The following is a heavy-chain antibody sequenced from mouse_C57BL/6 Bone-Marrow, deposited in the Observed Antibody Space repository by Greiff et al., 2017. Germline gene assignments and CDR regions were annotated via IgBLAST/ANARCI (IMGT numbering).Heavy chain of an antibody. D-gene: IGHD1-1*01. CDR3: ARADTTIVDPLFDY. CDR2: INYDGSST. CDR1: GFTFSDYY. Sequence: EVQLVESEGGLVQPGSSMKLSCTASGFTFSDYYMAWVRQVPEKGLEWVANINYDGSSTYYLDSLKSRFIISRDNAKNILYLQMSSLKSEDTATYYCARADTTIVDPLFDYWGQGTTLTVSS. J-gene: IGHJ2*01. V-gene: IGHV5-16*01.